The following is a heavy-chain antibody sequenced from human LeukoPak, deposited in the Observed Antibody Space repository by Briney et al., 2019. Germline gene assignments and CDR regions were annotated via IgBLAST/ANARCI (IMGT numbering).Heavy chain of an antibody. CDR3: ARRRQVTYYAPYAFDL. CDR2: IYFTGIS. Sequence: SETLSLTCAVYGGSFSGYYWSWIRQSPGKGLEWLAYIYFTGISKSNPSHKSRVTISVDTSKNQVSLSLTSVTAADTAMYYCARRRQVTYYAPYAFDLWGQGTMVTVSS. V-gene: IGHV4-59*08. CDR1: GGSFSGYY. D-gene: IGHD1-26*01. J-gene: IGHJ3*01.